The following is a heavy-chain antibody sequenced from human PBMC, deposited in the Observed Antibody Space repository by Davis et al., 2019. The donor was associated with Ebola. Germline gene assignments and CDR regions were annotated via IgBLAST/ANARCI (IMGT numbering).Heavy chain of an antibody. Sequence: GGSLRLSCAASGFTFSAYRMNWVRQAPGKGLEWVSYISDSSTTIYYADSVKGRFTISRDNAKNSLYLQMNSLRDEDTAVYYCAREENGLGYWGQGTLVTVSS. CDR3: AREENGLGY. CDR1: GFTFSAYR. CDR2: ISDSSTTI. D-gene: IGHD3-16*01. J-gene: IGHJ4*02. V-gene: IGHV3-48*02.